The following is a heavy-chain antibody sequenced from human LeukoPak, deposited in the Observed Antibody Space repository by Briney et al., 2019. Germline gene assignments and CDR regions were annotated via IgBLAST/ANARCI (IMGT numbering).Heavy chain of an antibody. CDR3: ARDLGDYVGYDAFDI. J-gene: IGHJ3*02. CDR1: GFTFGSFE. D-gene: IGHD4-17*01. Sequence: PGGSLRLSCAASGFTFGSFEMNWVRQAPGKGLEWLSNISSSGSNKYYADSLKGRFTVSRDNAKNSLYQQMNSLTAEDTADYYCARDLGDYVGYDAFDIWGQGTRVTVSS. V-gene: IGHV3-48*03. CDR2: ISSSGSNK.